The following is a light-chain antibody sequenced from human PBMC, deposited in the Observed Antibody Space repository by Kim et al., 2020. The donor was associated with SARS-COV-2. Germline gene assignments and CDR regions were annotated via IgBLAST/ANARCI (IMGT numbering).Light chain of an antibody. V-gene: IGKV4-1*01. CDR2: WAS. CDR3: QQYYSTPYT. CDR1: QRVLYSSNNQNY. J-gene: IGKJ2*01. Sequence: RATLNCKSSQRVLYSSNNQNYLAWYQQKPGQPPKLLIYWASTREYGVPDRFSGSGSGTDFTLTISSLQAEDVAVYYCQQYYSTPYTFGQGTKLEI.